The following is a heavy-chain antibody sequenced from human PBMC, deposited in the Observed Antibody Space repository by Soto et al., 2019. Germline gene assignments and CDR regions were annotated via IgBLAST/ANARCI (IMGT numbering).Heavy chain of an antibody. D-gene: IGHD2-8*02. CDR2: INHSGST. V-gene: IGHV4-34*01. Sequence: SEPLSLTNAVDGGTCSDYDGSWIRQPPGTGLEWIGEINHSGSTNYNPSLKSRVTISVDTSKNQFSLKLTSVTAADTAVYYCARDKITGLFDYWGQGTLVTVSS. CDR1: GGTCSDYD. CDR3: ARDKITGLFDY. J-gene: IGHJ4*02.